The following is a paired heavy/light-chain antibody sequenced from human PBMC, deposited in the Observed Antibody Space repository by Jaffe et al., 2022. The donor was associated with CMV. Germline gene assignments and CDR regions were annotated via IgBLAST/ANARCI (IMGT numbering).Light chain of an antibody. CDR1: SLRNYE. V-gene: IGLV3-19*01. CDR3: NSRDTNGVHWV. J-gene: IGLJ3*02. CDR2: GKD. Sequence: SSELTQDPSVSVALGQTVRITCQGDSLRNYEPNWYQQKPGQVPLLVIYGKDHRPSGIPDRFSGSKSGTSASLTITGAQAEDEADYFCNSRDTNGVHWVFGGGTKVTV.
Heavy chain of an antibody. D-gene: IGHD6-19*01. CDR2: INGGSGNT. CDR3: VREGSSGWHGEFDY. V-gene: IGHV1-3*01. Sequence: QVQLVQSGPEVRRPGASVTISCKTSGYIFTHHAMHWVRQAPGQGLEWMGWINGGSGNTKSSLRLQGRLTITRDISAATAYMDLNGLTSDDTAVYYCVREGSSGWHGEFDYWGLGTLVTVTS. J-gene: IGHJ4*02. CDR1: GYIFTHHA.